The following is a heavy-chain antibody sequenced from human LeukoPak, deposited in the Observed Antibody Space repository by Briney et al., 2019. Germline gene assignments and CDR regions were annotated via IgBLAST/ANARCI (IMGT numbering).Heavy chain of an antibody. Sequence: GGSLRLSCAASGFTVSSNYMSWVRQAPGKGLEWVSVIYSGGSTYYADSVKGRFTISRDNPKNTLYLQMNSLRAEDTAVYYCARDVGVVRRWTGFDPWGQGTLVTVSS. CDR3: ARDVGVVRRWTGFDP. V-gene: IGHV3-66*01. J-gene: IGHJ5*02. D-gene: IGHD3-10*01. CDR2: IYSGGST. CDR1: GFTVSSNY.